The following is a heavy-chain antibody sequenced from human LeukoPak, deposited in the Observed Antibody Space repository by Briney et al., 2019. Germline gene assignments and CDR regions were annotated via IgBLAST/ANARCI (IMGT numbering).Heavy chain of an antibody. J-gene: IGHJ4*02. CDR2: IKQDGSEK. CDR1: GFTFSDYA. D-gene: IGHD6-19*01. V-gene: IGHV3-7*03. Sequence: GGSLRLSCAASGFTFSDYAMSWVRQAPGKGLEWVANIKQDGSEKYYVDSVKGRFTISRDNAKSSLYLEMNSLRAEDTAVYYCAREQWLAGFWGQGTLVTVSS. CDR3: AREQWLAGF.